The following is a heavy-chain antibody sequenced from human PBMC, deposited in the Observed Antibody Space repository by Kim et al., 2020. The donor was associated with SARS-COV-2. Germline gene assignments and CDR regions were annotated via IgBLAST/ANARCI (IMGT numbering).Heavy chain of an antibody. CDR1: GYTFTRNG. V-gene: IGHV1-3*01. D-gene: IGHD6-13*01. J-gene: IGHJ4*02. Sequence: ASVKVSCKASGYTFTRNGIHWVRQAPGQRLEWMAWIVPDNGNTKYSQKFQGRVTLTRDTSASTVYMELNSLISEDTAIYYCAREVYSTSWYSFDYWGQGTLVTVSS. CDR2: IVPDNGNT. CDR3: AREVYSTSWYSFDY.